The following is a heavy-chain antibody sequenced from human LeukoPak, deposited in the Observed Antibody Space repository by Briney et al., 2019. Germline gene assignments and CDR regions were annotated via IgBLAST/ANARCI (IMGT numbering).Heavy chain of an antibody. CDR1: GGSLSSDDAY. J-gene: IGHJ4*02. Sequence: PSESLSLTCAVSGGSLSSDDAYWGWIRQPPGKGLEWVGRLYYTGSSYYNPSLKSRVSISLDTSKIQFSLHLVSVTAADTAVYYCVRSPGVKVRPLYYHDTSALGHYFDYWGQGTLVSVSS. V-gene: IGHV4-39*01. CDR3: VRSPGVKVRPLYYHDTSALGHYFDY. D-gene: IGHD3-22*01. CDR2: LYYTGSS.